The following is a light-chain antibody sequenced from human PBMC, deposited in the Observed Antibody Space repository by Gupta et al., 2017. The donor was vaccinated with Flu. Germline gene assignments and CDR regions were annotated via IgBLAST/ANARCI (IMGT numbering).Light chain of an antibody. J-gene: IGLJ1*01. Sequence: QSALTQPPSASGSPGQSVTISCTGTSSDVGGYNYVSWYQQHPGKAPKVMIYEVSKRPSGVPDRFSGSKSGNTAPLTVSGLQAEDEADYYCSSYAGNTYVFGTGTKVTVL. CDR2: EVS. CDR3: SSYAGNTYV. V-gene: IGLV2-8*01. CDR1: SSDVGGYNY.